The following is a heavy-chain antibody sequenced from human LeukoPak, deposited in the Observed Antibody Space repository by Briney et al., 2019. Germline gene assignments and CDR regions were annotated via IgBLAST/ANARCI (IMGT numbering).Heavy chain of an antibody. D-gene: IGHD1-26*01. J-gene: IGHJ4*02. CDR2: ISTSGST. V-gene: IGHV4-4*07. CDR1: GDSISGYY. CDR3: AREGGSYRFLDN. Sequence: PSETLSLTCTVSGDSISGYYWSWIRQPAGKGLEWIGRISTSGSTNYNPSLKSRVTMSVDTSKNQVSLNLTSVTAADTAVYYCAREGGSYRFLDNWGRGTLVTVSS.